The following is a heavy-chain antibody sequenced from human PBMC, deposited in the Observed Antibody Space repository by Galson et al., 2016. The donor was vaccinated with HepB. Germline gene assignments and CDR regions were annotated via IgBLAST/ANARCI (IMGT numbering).Heavy chain of an antibody. D-gene: IGHD6-19*01. CDR1: GDTFNSYA. V-gene: IGHV1-69*13. CDR3: ARGPEGDIVVAGTMGY. Sequence: SVKVSCKASGDTFNSYAVNWVRQAPGQGLEWMGEIIPIFASTIYAQKFQGRISITADESTSTAYMELSNLRSEDTAVYYCARGPEGDIVVAGTMGYWGQGTLITVSS. CDR2: IIPIFAST. J-gene: IGHJ4*02.